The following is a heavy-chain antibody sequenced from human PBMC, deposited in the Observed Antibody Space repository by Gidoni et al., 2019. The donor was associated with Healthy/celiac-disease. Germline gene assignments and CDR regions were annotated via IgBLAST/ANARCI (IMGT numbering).Heavy chain of an antibody. V-gene: IGHV4-39*01. CDR2: IYYSGST. D-gene: IGHD5-12*01. Sequence: QLQLQESGPGLVKPSETLSLTCTVSGGSISSSSYYWGWIRQPPGNGLEWIGSIYYSGSTYYNPSLKSRDTISVDTSKNQFSLKLSSVTAADTAVYYCARRGDGYNPYYFDYWGQGTLVTVSS. CDR3: ARRGDGYNPYYFDY. CDR1: GGSISSSSYY. J-gene: IGHJ4*02.